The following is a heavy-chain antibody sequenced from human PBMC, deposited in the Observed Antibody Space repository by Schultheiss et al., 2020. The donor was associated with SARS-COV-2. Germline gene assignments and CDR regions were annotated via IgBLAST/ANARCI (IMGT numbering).Heavy chain of an antibody. V-gene: IGHV3-74*01. CDR2: INSDGSST. CDR3: ARDQTRSSSAWHAFDI. Sequence: GGSLRLSCAASGFTFSSYWMHWVRQAPGKGLVWVSRINSDGSSTSYADSVKGRFTISRDNSRNTLYLQMNTLRTEDTAVYYCARDQTRSSSAWHAFDIWGQGTMVTVSS. D-gene: IGHD6-6*01. CDR1: GFTFSSYW. J-gene: IGHJ3*02.